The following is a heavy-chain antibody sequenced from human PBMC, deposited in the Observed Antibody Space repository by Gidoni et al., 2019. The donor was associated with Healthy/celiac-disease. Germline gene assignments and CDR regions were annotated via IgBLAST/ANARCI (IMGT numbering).Heavy chain of an antibody. Sequence: QEQLVQSAPEGKKPGAAVKGSCKTSGDTVHADKMHWVRQAPGQGLAWMGWINPNSGGRNYSHMFHVSVTMTRDTSIRTSYMVLSRLRSDDTAVFYCARQYCSGVSCYFGWFDPWGQGTLFTVSS. CDR3: ARQYCSGVSCYFGWFDP. V-gene: IGHV1-2*07. D-gene: IGHD2-15*01. CDR1: GDTVHADK. CDR2: INPNSGGR. J-gene: IGHJ5*02.